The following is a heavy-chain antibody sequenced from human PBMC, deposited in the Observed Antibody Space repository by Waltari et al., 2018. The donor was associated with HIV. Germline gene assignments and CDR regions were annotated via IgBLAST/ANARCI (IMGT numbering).Heavy chain of an antibody. J-gene: IGHJ3*01. D-gene: IGHD2-8*01. CDR1: GFNFRNFA. CDR2: LRGRGSTA. V-gene: IGHV3-23*01. CDR3: AKSMRDLRPSAFDV. Sequence: EVQLLESGGGLVQPGGSLRLSCAASGFNFRNFAMSWVRQAPGERPEWVSALRGRGSTASYADYVKGRLTISRDFSNNTLFLQMNNLRADDTAVYFCAKSMRDLRPSAFDVWGQGTMVAISS.